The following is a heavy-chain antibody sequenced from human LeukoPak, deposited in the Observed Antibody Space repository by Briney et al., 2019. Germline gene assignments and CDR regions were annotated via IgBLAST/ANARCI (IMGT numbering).Heavy chain of an antibody. V-gene: IGHV4-59*01. D-gene: IGHD2-15*01. Sequence: SETLSLTCTVSGGSISSYYWSWIRQPPGKGLEWIGYIYYSGSTNHNPSLKSRVTISVDTSKNQFSLKLSSVTAADTAVYYCARGAGWPIDYWGQGILVTVSS. CDR1: GGSISSYY. CDR2: IYYSGST. J-gene: IGHJ4*02. CDR3: ARGAGWPIDY.